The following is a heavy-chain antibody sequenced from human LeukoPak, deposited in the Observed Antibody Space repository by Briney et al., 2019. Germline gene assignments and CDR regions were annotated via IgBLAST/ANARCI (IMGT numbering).Heavy chain of an antibody. V-gene: IGHV4-59*08. Sequence: KPSETLSLTCSVSNGSISTYYWSWIRQPPGKGLEWIGYIYYSGTTSYNPSLKRRVTISVHSPKNHFSLRLTSLTAADTALYYCARHGGTLDYFDPWGPGSLVIVSS. J-gene: IGHJ4*02. CDR2: IYYSGTT. CDR3: ARHGGTLDYFDP. CDR1: NGSISTYY. D-gene: IGHD1-26*01.